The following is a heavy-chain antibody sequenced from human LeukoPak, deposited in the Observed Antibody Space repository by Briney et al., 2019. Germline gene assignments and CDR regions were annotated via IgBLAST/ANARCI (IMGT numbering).Heavy chain of an antibody. CDR1: GGSISSYY. D-gene: IGHD2-2*01. V-gene: IGHV4-59*08. J-gene: IGHJ6*03. Sequence: PSETLSLTCTVSGGSISSYYWSWIRQPPGKGLEWIGYIYYSGSTNYNPSLKSRVTISVDTSKNQFSLKLSSVTAADTAVYYCAGIVVVPAARPYYYYYMDVWGKGTTVTVSS. CDR2: IYYSGST. CDR3: AGIVVVPAARPYYYYYMDV.